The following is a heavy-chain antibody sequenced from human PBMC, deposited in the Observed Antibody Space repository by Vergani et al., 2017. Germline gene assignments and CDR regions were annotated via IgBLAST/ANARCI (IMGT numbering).Heavy chain of an antibody. CDR1: GGTFSSYA. CDR3: AGGGGAGWFDP. J-gene: IGHJ5*02. Sequence: QVQLVQSGAEVKKPGSSVKVSCKASGGTFSSYAISWVRQAPGQGLEWMGGIIPIFGTANYAQKFRGRVTITAEKSTRTAYMELSSLRAEDTAVYYCAGGGGAGWFDPWGQGTLVTVSS. CDR2: IIPIFGTA. V-gene: IGHV1-69*06. D-gene: IGHD3-16*01.